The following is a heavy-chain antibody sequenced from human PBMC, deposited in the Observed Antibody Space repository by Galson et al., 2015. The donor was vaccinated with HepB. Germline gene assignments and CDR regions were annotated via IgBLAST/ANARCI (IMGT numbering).Heavy chain of an antibody. D-gene: IGHD3-16*02. CDR1: GYTFTGYY. V-gene: IGHV1-2*02. CDR2: INPNSGGA. J-gene: IGHJ6*03. CDR3: AAGGLRLGELSLYDYYYYYMDV. Sequence: SVKVSCKASGYTFTGYYMHWVRQAPGQGLEWMGWINPNSGGANYAQRFQGRVTMTRDTSISTAYMELSRLRSDDTAVYYCAAGGLRLGELSLYDYYYYYMDVWGKGTTVTVSS.